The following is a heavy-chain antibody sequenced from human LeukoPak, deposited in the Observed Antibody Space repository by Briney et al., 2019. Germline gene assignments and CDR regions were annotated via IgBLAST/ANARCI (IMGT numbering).Heavy chain of an antibody. Sequence: PGGSLLLSCAASGFTFSSYAMHWVRQAPGKGLEWVAVISYDGSNKYYADSVKGRFTISRDNSKNTLYLQMNSLRAEDAAVYYCARDGGYSTTYYFDYWGQGTLVTVSS. D-gene: IGHD3-10*01. CDR3: ARDGGYSTTYYFDY. CDR1: GFTFSSYA. V-gene: IGHV3-30-3*01. CDR2: ISYDGSNK. J-gene: IGHJ4*02.